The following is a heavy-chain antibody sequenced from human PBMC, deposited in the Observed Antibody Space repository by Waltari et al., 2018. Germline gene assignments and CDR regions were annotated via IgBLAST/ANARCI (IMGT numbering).Heavy chain of an antibody. CDR2: IYHSGCT. Sequence: QVQLQESGPGLVKPSETLSLTCAVSGHSISSTYYWGWTRPCPGKGLESIENIYHSGCTYYNPSLKSRVTISLDTSKNRFSLNLRSVTAADTAVYYCAAYPPDVGRGRDYWGQGTLVTVSS. J-gene: IGHJ4*02. CDR1: GHSISSTYY. CDR3: AAYPPDVGRGRDY. D-gene: IGHD3-16*01. V-gene: IGHV4-38-2*01.